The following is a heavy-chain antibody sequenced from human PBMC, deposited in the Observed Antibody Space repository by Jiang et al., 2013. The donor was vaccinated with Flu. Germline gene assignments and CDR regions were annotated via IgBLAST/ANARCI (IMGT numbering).Heavy chain of an antibody. Sequence: QLVESGGGLVKPGGSLRLSCATSGFTFDSHTMNWVRQAPGKGLEWVASAGAGTFKSYSDSVRGRFTVSRDNARSSLFLHMNSLRAEDTAIYYCARVGVYTAMASDSWGQGTLVTVSS. J-gene: IGHJ4*02. V-gene: IGHV3-21*01. D-gene: IGHD5-18*01. CDR1: GFTFDSHT. CDR3: ARVGVYTAMASDS. CDR2: AGAGTFK.